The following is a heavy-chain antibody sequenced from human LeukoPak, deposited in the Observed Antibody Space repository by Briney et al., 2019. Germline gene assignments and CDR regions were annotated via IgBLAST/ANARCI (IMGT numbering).Heavy chain of an antibody. J-gene: IGHJ4*02. CDR3: AIHSGNYFDY. Sequence: SETLSLTCTVSGGSISSSSYYWGWIRQPPGKGLEWIGSIYYSGSTYYNPSLKSRVTISVDTSKNQFSLKLSSVTAADTAVYYCAIHSGNYFDYWGQGTLVTVSS. CDR2: IYYSGST. V-gene: IGHV4-39*07. D-gene: IGHD6-19*01. CDR1: GGSISSSSYY.